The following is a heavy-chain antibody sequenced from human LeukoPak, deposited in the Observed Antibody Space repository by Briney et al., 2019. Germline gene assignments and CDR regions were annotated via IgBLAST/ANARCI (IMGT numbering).Heavy chain of an antibody. Sequence: SGTLSLTCAVYGGSFSGYYWSWIRQPPGKGLEWIGEINHSGSTNYNPSLKSRVTISVDTSKNQFSLKLSSVTAADTAVYYCARVFLAVAGLRNYYYYYGMDVWGQGTTVTVSS. CDR2: INHSGST. CDR1: GGSFSGYY. CDR3: ARVFLAVAGLRNYYYYYGMDV. J-gene: IGHJ6*02. D-gene: IGHD6-19*01. V-gene: IGHV4-34*01.